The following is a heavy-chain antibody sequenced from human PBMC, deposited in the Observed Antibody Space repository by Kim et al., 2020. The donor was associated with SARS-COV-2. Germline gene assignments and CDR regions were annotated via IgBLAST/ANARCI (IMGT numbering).Heavy chain of an antibody. CDR2: ISAYNGNT. Sequence: ASVKVSCKASGYTFTSYGISWVRQAPGQGLEWMGWISAYNGNTNYAQKLQGRVTMTTDTSTSTAYMELSSLRSDDTAVYYCARAGVAYCGGDCLLEDYWGQGPLVTVSS. CDR1: GYTFTSYG. D-gene: IGHD2-21*02. J-gene: IGHJ4*02. CDR3: ARAGVAYCGGDCLLEDY. V-gene: IGHV1-18*01.